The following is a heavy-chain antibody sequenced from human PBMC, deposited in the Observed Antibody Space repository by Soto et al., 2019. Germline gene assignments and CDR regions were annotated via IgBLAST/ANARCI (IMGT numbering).Heavy chain of an antibody. CDR2: TYYRSKWYN. V-gene: IGHV6-1*01. J-gene: IGHJ6*02. Sequence: PSQTLSLTCDISGDSVSSNSAAWNWIRQSPSRGLEWLGRTYYRSKWYNDYAVSVKSRITINPDTSKNQFSLQLNSVTPEDTAVYYCARDAYSSGWYGWYYGMDVWGQGTTVTVSS. D-gene: IGHD6-19*01. CDR3: ARDAYSSGWYGWYYGMDV. CDR1: GDSVSSNSAA.